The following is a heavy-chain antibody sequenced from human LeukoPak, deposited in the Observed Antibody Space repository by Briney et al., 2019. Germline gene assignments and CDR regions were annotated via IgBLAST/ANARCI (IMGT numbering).Heavy chain of an antibody. J-gene: IGHJ4*02. CDR2: IYYSGNT. V-gene: IGHV4-59*01. CDR3: ARADPISGTYSPFDY. Sequence: SETLSLTCAVYGVSFSSYYWSWIRQPPGKGLEWIGYIYYSGNTNYNPSLKSRVTISVDTSKNQFSLKLNSVAAADTAVYYCARADPISGTYSPFDYWGQGTLVTASS. D-gene: IGHD1-26*01. CDR1: GVSFSSYY.